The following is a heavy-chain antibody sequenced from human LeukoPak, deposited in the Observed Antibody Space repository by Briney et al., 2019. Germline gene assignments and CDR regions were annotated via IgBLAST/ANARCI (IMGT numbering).Heavy chain of an antibody. CDR2: ISYDGYTK. J-gene: IGHJ4*02. CDR3: ASRPDGDYGLLDY. CDR1: GFTFSSFA. V-gene: IGHV3-30*14. Sequence: GGSLRLSCAASGFTFSSFAMHWVRQAPGKGLEWVSVISYDGYTKYYADSVKGRFTISRDNSKNTLYLQMIGLRAEDTAVYYCASRPDGDYGLLDYWGQGTLVTVSS. D-gene: IGHD4-17*01.